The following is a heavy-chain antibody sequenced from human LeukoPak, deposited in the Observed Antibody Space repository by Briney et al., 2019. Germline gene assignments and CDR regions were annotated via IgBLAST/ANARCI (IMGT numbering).Heavy chain of an antibody. J-gene: IGHJ4*02. Sequence: SETLSLTCAVYGGSFSGYYWSWIRQPPGKGLEWIGEINHSGSTNYNPSLKSRVTISVDTSKNQFSLKLSSVTAADTAVYYCARGGAVDIVATILFDYWGQGTLATVSS. CDR3: ARGGAVDIVATILFDY. V-gene: IGHV4-34*01. CDR2: INHSGST. D-gene: IGHD5-12*01. CDR1: GGSFSGYY.